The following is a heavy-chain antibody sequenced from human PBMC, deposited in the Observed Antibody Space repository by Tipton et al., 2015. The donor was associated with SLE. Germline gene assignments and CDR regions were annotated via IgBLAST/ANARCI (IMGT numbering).Heavy chain of an antibody. J-gene: IGHJ6*02. D-gene: IGHD3-9*01. Sequence: GSLRLSCAASGFTVSSNYMNWVRQAPGKGLEWVSVIYSGGSTYYADSVKGRFTISRDNSKNTLYLQMNSLRAEDTAVYYCARDILTGYPYGMDVWGQGTTVTVSS. CDR2: IYSGGST. V-gene: IGHV3-53*05. CDR3: ARDILTGYPYGMDV. CDR1: GFTVSSNY.